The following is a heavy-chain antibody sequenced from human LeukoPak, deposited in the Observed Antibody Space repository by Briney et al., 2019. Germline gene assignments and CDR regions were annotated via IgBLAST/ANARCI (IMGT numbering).Heavy chain of an antibody. Sequence: SETLSLTCSVSGGSFSGHYWNWIRQPPGRGLEWIGYIYYSGTTDYNPSLKSRVTISLDTSKNQFSLRLSSVTAADTAVYYCARLIYGRVVTVIDYWGQGTLVTVSS. V-gene: IGHV4-59*11. CDR1: GGSFSGHY. D-gene: IGHD2-21*02. CDR2: IYYSGTT. J-gene: IGHJ4*02. CDR3: ARLIYGRVVTVIDY.